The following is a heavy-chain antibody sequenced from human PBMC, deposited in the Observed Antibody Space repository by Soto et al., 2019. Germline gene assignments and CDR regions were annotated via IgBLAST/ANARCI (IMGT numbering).Heavy chain of an antibody. J-gene: IGHJ3*02. CDR1: GFTFDDYA. D-gene: IGHD2-15*01. V-gene: IGHV3-9*01. CDR3: AKDIGVAATTTTIGAFDI. Sequence: PGGSLRLSCAASGFTFDDYAMHWVRQAPGKGLEWVSGISWNSGSIGYADSVKGRFTISRDNAKNSLYLQTNSLRAEDTALYYCAKDIGVAATTTTIGAFDIWGQGTMVTVSS. CDR2: ISWNSGSI.